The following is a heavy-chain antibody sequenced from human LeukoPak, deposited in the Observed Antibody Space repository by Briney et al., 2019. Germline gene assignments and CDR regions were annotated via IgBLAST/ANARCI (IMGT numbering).Heavy chain of an antibody. Sequence: GGSLRLSCAASGFTFNHYAMNWVRQAPGKGLEWVASISSTTTYIYYADSVKGRFTISRDNSKNTLYLQMNSLRAEDTAVYYCAKGSRGSGSYYWGQGTLVTVSS. D-gene: IGHD1-26*01. J-gene: IGHJ4*02. V-gene: IGHV3-21*01. CDR1: GFTFNHYA. CDR2: ISSTTTYI. CDR3: AKGSRGSGSYY.